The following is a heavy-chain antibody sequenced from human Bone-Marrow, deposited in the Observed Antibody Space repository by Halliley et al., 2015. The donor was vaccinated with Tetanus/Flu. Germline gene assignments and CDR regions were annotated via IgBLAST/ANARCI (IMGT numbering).Heavy chain of an antibody. D-gene: IGHD2-8*01. V-gene: IGHV4-59*08. J-gene: IGHJ4*02. Sequence: TLSLTCTVSGGSISGYLWSWIRQPPGKGLEWIGYIYYSGSTAYNPSLRSRVTISVDTSKNQFSLRLTSLTAADTALYYCARHPSVLGFSEGVDHWGQGTLVA. CDR1: GGSISGYL. CDR2: IYYSGST. CDR3: ARHPSVLGFSEGVDH.